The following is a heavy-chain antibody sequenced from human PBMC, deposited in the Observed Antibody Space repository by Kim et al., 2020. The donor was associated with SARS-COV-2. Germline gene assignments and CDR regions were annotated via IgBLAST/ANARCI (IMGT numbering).Heavy chain of an antibody. D-gene: IGHD2-15*01. CDR1: GFTFSSYA. CDR2: ISARAGDT. J-gene: IGHJ3*02. CDR3: AKERLDHATGYAFVI. Sequence: GGSLRLSCVASGFTFSSYAMTWFLQAPGEELQWVSTISARAGDTYYADSVKARLTISSDNSKNTLYLQMTRLTTEDASVYHCAKERLDHATGYAFVI. V-gene: IGHV3-23*01.